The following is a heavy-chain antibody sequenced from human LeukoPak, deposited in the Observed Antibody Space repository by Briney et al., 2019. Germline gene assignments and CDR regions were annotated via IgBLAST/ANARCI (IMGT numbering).Heavy chain of an antibody. CDR2: IRYDGSNK. CDR3: AKDPVTMVRGVIIPPDY. D-gene: IGHD3-10*01. V-gene: IGHV3-30*02. CDR1: GFTFSSYG. Sequence: GGSLRLSCAASGFTFSSYGMHWVRQAPGKGLEWVAFIRYDGSNKYYADSVKGRFTISIDNSKNTLYLQMNSLRAEDTAVYYCAKDPVTMVRGVIIPPDYWGQGTLVTVSS. J-gene: IGHJ4*02.